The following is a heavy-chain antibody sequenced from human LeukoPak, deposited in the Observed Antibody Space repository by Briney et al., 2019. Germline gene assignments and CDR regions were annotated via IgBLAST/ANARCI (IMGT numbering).Heavy chain of an antibody. V-gene: IGHV3-21*01. CDR1: GFKFRAFS. CDR2: ISSSSTYI. D-gene: IGHD3-22*01. Sequence: GGSLRLSCAASGFKFRAFSMNWVRQAPGKGLEWVSFISSSSTYINYTDSVKGRFIISRDNASNSLYLEMNDLRAEDTAVYYCARDQNLDSRPWVGAFDFWGQGTMVTVSS. J-gene: IGHJ3*01. CDR3: ARDQNLDSRPWVGAFDF.